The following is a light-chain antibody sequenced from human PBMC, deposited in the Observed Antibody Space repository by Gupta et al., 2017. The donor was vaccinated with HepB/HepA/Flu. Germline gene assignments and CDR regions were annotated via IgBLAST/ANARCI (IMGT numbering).Light chain of an antibody. CDR3: MQDHNTPLT. CDR2: LGS. CDR1: QSLLHSNGYNY. J-gene: IGKJ4*01. V-gene: IGKV2-28*01. Sequence: DIVMTQSPLSLPVTPGEPASISCRSSQSLLHSNGYNYLDWYLQKPGQSPQLLIYLGSNRASGVPDRFSGSGSGTDFTLNISSLQAEDVAVYYCMQDHNTPLTFGEGTKVEIK.